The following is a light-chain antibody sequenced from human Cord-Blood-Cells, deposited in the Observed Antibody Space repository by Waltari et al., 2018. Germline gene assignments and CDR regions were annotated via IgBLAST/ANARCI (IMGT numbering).Light chain of an antibody. J-gene: IGKJ1*01. V-gene: IGKV4-1*01. Sequence: IVITQPPDSLAVSLGGRATINCKSSQSVLYSANNENYLAWYQQKPGQPHKLLLYWASTREAGVPDRFSGSGSGTEFTLTISILQAEDVAVYYCQQYYSTPWTFGQGTKVEIK. CDR2: WAS. CDR1: QSVLYSANNENY. CDR3: QQYYSTPWT.